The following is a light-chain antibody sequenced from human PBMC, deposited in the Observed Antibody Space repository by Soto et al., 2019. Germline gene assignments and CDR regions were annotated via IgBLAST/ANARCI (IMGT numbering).Light chain of an antibody. CDR1: QTISIY. CDR3: QKYYSTPLT. CDR2: AAS. Sequence: DIQMTQSPSSLSTSVGDRVTITCRASQTISIYLHWYQQKPGKVPKLLIYAASSLQTGVPSRFSGSGSGTDFTLTISSLQPEDFATYYCQKYYSTPLTFGPGTKVDIK. J-gene: IGKJ3*01. V-gene: IGKV1-39*01.